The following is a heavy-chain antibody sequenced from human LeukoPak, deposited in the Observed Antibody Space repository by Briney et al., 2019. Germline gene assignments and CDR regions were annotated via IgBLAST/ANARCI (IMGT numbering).Heavy chain of an antibody. CDR3: ARDWDYYGSGSYSHFDY. Sequence: GGSLRLSCAASGFTFSRYGMHWVRQAPGKGLEWVAVISFDGGNKYYADSVKGRFTFSRDNSKNTLYLQMNSLRVEDTAVYYCARDWDYYGSGSYSHFDYWGQGTLVTVSS. CDR2: ISFDGGNK. CDR1: GFTFSRYG. J-gene: IGHJ4*02. D-gene: IGHD3-10*01. V-gene: IGHV3-30*03.